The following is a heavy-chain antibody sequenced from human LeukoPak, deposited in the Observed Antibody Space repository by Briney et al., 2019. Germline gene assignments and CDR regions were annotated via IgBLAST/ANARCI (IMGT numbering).Heavy chain of an antibody. CDR3: ARRRAGRDWFDP. Sequence: SETLSLTCAVSGGSISSSNYYWGWIRQPPGQGLEWIGSIYYSGNTYYNPSLKSRVTISVDTSKNQFSLKLSSVTATDTAVYYCARRRAGRDWFDPWGQGTLVTVSS. CDR2: IYYSGNT. CDR1: GGSISSSNYY. J-gene: IGHJ5*02. V-gene: IGHV4-39*01. D-gene: IGHD6-19*01.